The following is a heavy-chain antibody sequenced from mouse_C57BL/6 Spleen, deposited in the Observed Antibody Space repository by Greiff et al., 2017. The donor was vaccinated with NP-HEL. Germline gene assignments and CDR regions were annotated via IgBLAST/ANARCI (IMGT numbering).Heavy chain of an antibody. V-gene: IGHV1-81*01. CDR3: ARLDDVTIRAMDY. Sequence: QVQLKESGAELVRPGASVKLSCKASGYTFTSSGISWVKQRTGQGLEWIGEIYPRSGNTYYNEKFKGKATLTADKSSSTAYMELRSLTSEDSAVYFCARLDDVTIRAMDYWGQGTSVTVSS. CDR1: GYTFTSSG. CDR2: IYPRSGNT. D-gene: IGHD2-12*01. J-gene: IGHJ4*01.